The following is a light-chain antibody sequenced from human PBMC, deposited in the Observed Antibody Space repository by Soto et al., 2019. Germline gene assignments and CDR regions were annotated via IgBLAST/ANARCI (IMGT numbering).Light chain of an antibody. CDR1: HSVXNP. Sequence: DILLTQSPATLCLSPGERATLSWRASHSVXNPLGWFQEKPGQAPRSLIYXASNSATGIPAMFSGSGCGTDFTLTISSLEPEYVAVYYCQQRSDWSTFGQGTRLEI. J-gene: IGKJ5*01. V-gene: IGKV3-11*01. CDR2: XAS. CDR3: QQRSDWST.